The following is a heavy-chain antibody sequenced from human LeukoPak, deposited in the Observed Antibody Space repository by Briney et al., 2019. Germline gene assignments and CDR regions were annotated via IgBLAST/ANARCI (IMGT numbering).Heavy chain of an antibody. CDR1: GGTFSSYA. V-gene: IGHV1-69*04. Sequence: GASVKVSCKASGGTFSSYAISWVRLAPGQGLEWMGRIIPIFGIANYAQKFQGRVTITADKSTSTAYMELSGLRSEDTAVYYCARERKWDYYDSSGYYRGVYFDYWGQGTLVTVSS. J-gene: IGHJ4*02. D-gene: IGHD3-22*01. CDR2: IIPIFGIA. CDR3: ARERKWDYYDSSGYYRGVYFDY.